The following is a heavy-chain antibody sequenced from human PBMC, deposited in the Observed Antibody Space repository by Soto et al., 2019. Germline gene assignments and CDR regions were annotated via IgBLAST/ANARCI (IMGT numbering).Heavy chain of an antibody. J-gene: IGHJ4*02. CDR3: AKSYDFWSGYYYGFDY. Sequence: SVKVSCKASGGTFSSYTISWVRQAPGQGLEWMGRIIPILGIANYAQKFQGRVTITADKSTSTAYMELSSLRSEDTAVYYCAKSYDFWSGYYYGFDYWGQGTLVTVSS. D-gene: IGHD3-3*01. CDR2: IIPILGIA. CDR1: GGTFSSYT. V-gene: IGHV1-69*02.